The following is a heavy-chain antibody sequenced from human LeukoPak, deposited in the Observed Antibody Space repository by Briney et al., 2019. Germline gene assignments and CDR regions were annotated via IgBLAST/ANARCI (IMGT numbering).Heavy chain of an antibody. CDR1: GFTFSNAW. D-gene: IGHD4-23*01. V-gene: IGHV3-15*01. CDR2: KRKTDGGTT. CDR3: AKERGHSKPFDY. J-gene: IGHJ4*02. Sequence: PGGSLRLSCAASGFTFSNAWMTWVRQAPGKGLEWVGLKRKTDGGTTGYADSVKGRFTISRDNSKSTLYLQMNNLRAEDTALYYCAKERGHSKPFDYWGQGTLVTVSS.